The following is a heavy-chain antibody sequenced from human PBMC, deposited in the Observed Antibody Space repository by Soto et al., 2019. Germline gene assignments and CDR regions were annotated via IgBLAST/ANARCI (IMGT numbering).Heavy chain of an antibody. Sequence: SETLSLTCAVYGGSFSGYYWSWIRQPPGKGLEWIGENNHSGSTNYNPSIKSRVTISEDTSKNQFSLKLSSVTAADTAVYYCARGLSLYSGSYFGYWGQGTLVTVSS. V-gene: IGHV4-34*01. CDR3: ARGLSLYSGSYFGY. J-gene: IGHJ4*02. CDR1: GGSFSGYY. CDR2: NNHSGST. D-gene: IGHD1-26*01.